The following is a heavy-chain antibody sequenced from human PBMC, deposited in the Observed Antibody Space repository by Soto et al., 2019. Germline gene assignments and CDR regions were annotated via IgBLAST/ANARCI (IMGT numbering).Heavy chain of an antibody. CDR1: GFSLSSKGMR. D-gene: IGHD4-17*01. Sequence: SGPTLVNPTQTLTLTCTFSGFSLSSKGMRVSWIRQPPGKALEWLARIDWDDNKFYSPALRARLTISKDTSKNQVVLTMTNVDPKDTATYYCARSPGGFTVATYFFDYWGQGTLVTVSS. V-gene: IGHV2-70*04. J-gene: IGHJ4*02. CDR2: IDWDDNK. CDR3: ARSPGGFTVATYFFDY.